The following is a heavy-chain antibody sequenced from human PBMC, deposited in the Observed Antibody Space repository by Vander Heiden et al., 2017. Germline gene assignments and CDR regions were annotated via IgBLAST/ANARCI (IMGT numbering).Heavy chain of an antibody. CDR3: AIFAASRYCSSTSCYGDAFDI. V-gene: IGHV5-51*01. J-gene: IGHJ3*02. D-gene: IGHD2-2*01. CDR2: IYPCDSDT. CDR1: GYSFTSSW. Sequence: EVQLVQSGAEVKKPGESLKISCKGSGYSFTSSWIGWVRQMPGKGLEWMGIIYPCDSDTRYSPSFQGQVTISADKSISTAYLQWSSLKASDTAMYYCAIFAASRYCSSTSCYGDAFDIWGQGTMVTVSS.